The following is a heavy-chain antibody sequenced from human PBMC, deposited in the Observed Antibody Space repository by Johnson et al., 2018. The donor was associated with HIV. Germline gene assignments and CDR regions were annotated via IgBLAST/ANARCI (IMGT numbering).Heavy chain of an antibody. CDR3: ATGLTIFGVVILDGFEI. CDR2: ITCKSDGGTD. D-gene: IGHD3-3*01. CDR1: GFTFSSYW. V-gene: IGHV3-15*01. J-gene: IGHJ3*02. Sequence: VRLVDSGGGLVQPGGSLRLSCAASGFTFSSYWMSWVRQAPGKGLEWVGLITCKSDGGTDDYAIFVKGRFTISREDSKNTLFLEMNGLKSDDTGVYYCATGLTIFGVVILDGFEIWGQGTMVNVSS.